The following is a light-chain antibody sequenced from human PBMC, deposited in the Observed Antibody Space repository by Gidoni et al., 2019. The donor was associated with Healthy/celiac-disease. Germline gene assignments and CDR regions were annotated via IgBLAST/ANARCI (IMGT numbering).Light chain of an antibody. Sequence: AIRMTQSPSSLSASPGDRVTITCRASQGISGYLAWSQQKPGKAPKLLIYPASTLQSGVPSRFSGSGSGTDFTLTISCLQSEDFATYYCQQYYSYPQYTFGQXTKVEIK. V-gene: IGKV1-8*01. CDR3: QQYYSYPQYT. CDR2: PAS. CDR1: QGISGY. J-gene: IGKJ2*01.